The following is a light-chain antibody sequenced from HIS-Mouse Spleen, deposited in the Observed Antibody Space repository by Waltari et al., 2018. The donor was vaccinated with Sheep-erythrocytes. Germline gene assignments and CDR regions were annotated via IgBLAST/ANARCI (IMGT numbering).Light chain of an antibody. CDR2: DVS. V-gene: IGLV2-11*01. CDR1: SSDVGGYNY. J-gene: IGLJ1*01. Sequence: QSALTQPASVAGSPGQSVTISCTGTSSDVGGYNYVSWYQQHPGKAPKLMIYDVSKQTSGVPDRFSGSKSGNTASLTISGLQAEDEADYYCCSYAGSYNHVFATGTKVTVL. CDR3: CSYAGSYNHV.